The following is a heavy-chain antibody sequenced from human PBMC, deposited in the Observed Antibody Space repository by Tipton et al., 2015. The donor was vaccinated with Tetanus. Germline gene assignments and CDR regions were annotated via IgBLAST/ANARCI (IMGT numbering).Heavy chain of an antibody. CDR1: GGSISSGGYY. CDR2: IYSSGST. D-gene: IGHD1-26*01. Sequence: TLSLTCTVSGGSISSGGYYWSWIRQHPGKGLEWIGDIYSSGSTYYNPSLKSRVTISVDTSKNRFSLKLNSVTAADTAVYYCARDQARGARGWNYFDYWGQGTLVTVSS. J-gene: IGHJ4*02. V-gene: IGHV4-31*03. CDR3: ARDQARGARGWNYFDY.